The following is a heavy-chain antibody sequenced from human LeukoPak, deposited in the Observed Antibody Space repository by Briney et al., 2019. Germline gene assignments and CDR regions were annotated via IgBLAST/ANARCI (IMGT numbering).Heavy chain of an antibody. CDR1: GFTFSSYA. CDR3: ARDRLDSYVFIFDY. D-gene: IGHD2-15*01. CDR2: ISYDGSNK. V-gene: IGHV3-30-3*01. J-gene: IGHJ4*02. Sequence: GGCLRLSCAASGFTFSSYAMHWVRQAPGKGLEWVAVISYDGSNKYYADSVKGRFTISRDNSKNTLYLQMNSLRAEDTAVYYCARDRLDSYVFIFDYWGQGTLVTVSS.